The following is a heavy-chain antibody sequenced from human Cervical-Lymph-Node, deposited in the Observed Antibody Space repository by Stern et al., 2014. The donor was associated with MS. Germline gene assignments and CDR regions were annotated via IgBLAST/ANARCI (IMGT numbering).Heavy chain of an antibody. CDR2: IIPIFGTA. V-gene: IGHV1-69*01. Sequence: QMQLVQSGAEVKKPGSSVKVSCKASGGTFSSYAISWVRQAPGQGLEWLGGIIPIFGTANYAQKFQGRVTITADESTSTAYMELSSLRSEDTAVYYCARDNRESPLFGNWFDPWGQGTLVTVSS. D-gene: IGHD1-14*01. J-gene: IGHJ5*02. CDR3: ARDNRESPLFGNWFDP. CDR1: GGTFSSYA.